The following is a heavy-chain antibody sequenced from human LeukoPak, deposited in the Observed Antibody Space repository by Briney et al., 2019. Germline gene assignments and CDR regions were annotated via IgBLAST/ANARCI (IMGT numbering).Heavy chain of an antibody. J-gene: IGHJ6*03. CDR1: GGSISSNY. CDR2: IYTSGGT. Sequence: SETLSLTCTASGGSISSNYWSWIRQPAGRGLEWIGRIYTSGGTNYNPSLKSRVTISVDKSKNQFSLKLSSVTAADTAVYYCARSLTGYYYYMDVWGKGTTVTVSS. CDR3: ARSLTGYYYYMDV. V-gene: IGHV4-4*07.